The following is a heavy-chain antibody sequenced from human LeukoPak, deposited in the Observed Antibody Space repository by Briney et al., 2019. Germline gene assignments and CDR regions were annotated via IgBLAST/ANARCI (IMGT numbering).Heavy chain of an antibody. CDR1: GGSISSYY. V-gene: IGHV4-39*07. CDR3: AKCIGSSGYYIYFDY. D-gene: IGHD3-22*01. CDR2: IYYSGST. J-gene: IGHJ4*02. Sequence: PSETLSLTCTVSGGSISSYYWGWLRQPPGKGLEWIGSIYYSGSTYYNPSLKSRVTISVDTSKNQFSLKLSSVTAADTAVYYCAKCIGSSGYYIYFDYWGQGTLVTVSS.